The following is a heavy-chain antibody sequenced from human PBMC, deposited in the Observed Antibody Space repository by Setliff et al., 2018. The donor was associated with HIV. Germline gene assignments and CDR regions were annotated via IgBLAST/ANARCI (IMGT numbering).Heavy chain of an antibody. Sequence: PSETLSLTCTVSGGSISSSSHYWGWIRQPPGKGLEWIGSIYFSGSTYYNPSLKSRVTISVDTSKNQFSLKLSSVTAADTAVYYCARPRYTYGTPPAFDIWGRVTVVPVSS. CDR1: GGSISSSSHY. CDR2: IYFSGST. V-gene: IGHV4-39*01. D-gene: IGHD5-18*01. CDR3: ARPRYTYGTPPAFDI. J-gene: IGHJ3*02.